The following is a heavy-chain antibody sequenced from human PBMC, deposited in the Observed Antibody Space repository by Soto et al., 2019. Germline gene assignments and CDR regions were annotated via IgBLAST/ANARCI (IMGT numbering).Heavy chain of an antibody. CDR1: GYTFTRYY. V-gene: IGHV1-46*01. J-gene: IGHJ4*02. CDR2: INPSGGST. CDR3: ARDRGYSYGDVGFDY. D-gene: IGHD5-18*01. Sequence: ASVKVSCKASGYTFTRYYMHWVRQAPGQGLEWMGIINPSGGSTSYAQKFQGRVTMTRDTSTSTVYMELSSLRSEDTAVYYCARDRGYSYGDVGFDYWGQGTLVTVSS.